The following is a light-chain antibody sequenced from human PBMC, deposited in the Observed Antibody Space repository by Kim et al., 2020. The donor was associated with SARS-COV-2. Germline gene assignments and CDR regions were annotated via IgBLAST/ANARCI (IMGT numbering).Light chain of an antibody. CDR3: SSFTTTTARV. Sequence: KALTISCTGTTRYVGAYEYVSWLQQSPGNAPKRIIYDVTHRPSGVSDRFSGSKSGNTASLTISGLQADDEADYYRSSFTTTTARVFGGGTKVTVL. CDR2: DVT. J-gene: IGLJ3*02. V-gene: IGLV2-14*03. CDR1: TRYVGAYEY.